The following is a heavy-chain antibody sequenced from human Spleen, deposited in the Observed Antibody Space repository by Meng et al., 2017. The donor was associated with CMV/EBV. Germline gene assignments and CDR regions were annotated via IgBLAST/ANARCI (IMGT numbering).Heavy chain of an antibody. V-gene: IGHV3-7*01. CDR3: ARDSRGSGWYDGGMDV. D-gene: IGHD6-19*01. CDR2: IKQDGSEK. J-gene: IGHJ6*02. Sequence: GESLKISCAASEFSFTSYDMNWVRQAPGKGLEWVANIKQDGSEKYYVDSVKGRFTISRDNAKNSLYLQMNSLRAEDTAVYYCARDSRGSGWYDGGMDVWGQGTTVTVSS. CDR1: EFSFTSYD.